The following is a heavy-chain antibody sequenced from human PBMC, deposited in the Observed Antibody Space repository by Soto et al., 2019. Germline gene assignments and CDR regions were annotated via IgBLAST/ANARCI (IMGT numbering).Heavy chain of an antibody. V-gene: IGHV1-46*03. CDR2: IDPIGGAT. Sequence: QVQLVQSGAEVKKPGASVMVSCRASGYTFTSHYMHWVRQAPGQGLEWMGMIDPIGGATTYAQKCQGRGTITRDTSTTTVYRELSSLRPEDTAVYSCSRGLWQWLFDYWGQGTLVTVSS. D-gene: IGHD6-19*01. CDR3: SRGLWQWLFDY. J-gene: IGHJ4*02. CDR1: GYTFTSHY.